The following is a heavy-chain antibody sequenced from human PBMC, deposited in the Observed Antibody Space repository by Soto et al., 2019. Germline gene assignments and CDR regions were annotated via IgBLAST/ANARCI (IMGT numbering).Heavy chain of an antibody. CDR2: TYYRSKWYN. V-gene: IGHV6-1*01. Sequence: PSQTLSLTCAISGDSVSSNSAAWNWIRQSPSRGLEWLGRTYYRSKWYNDYAVSVKSRITINPDTSKNQFSLQLNSVTPEDTAVYYCAQTMVRGVIITSPSWYYGMDVWGQGTTVTVSS. CDR3: AQTMVRGVIITSPSWYYGMDV. D-gene: IGHD3-10*01. J-gene: IGHJ6*02. CDR1: GDSVSSNSAA.